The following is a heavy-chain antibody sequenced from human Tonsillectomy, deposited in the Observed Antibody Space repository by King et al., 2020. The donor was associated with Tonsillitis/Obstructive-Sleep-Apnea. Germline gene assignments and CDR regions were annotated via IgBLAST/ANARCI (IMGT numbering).Heavy chain of an antibody. CDR3: GRRDYDFWSGPSADAFDI. D-gene: IGHD3-3*01. CDR1: GYTFTSYG. Sequence: QLVQSGAEVKKPGASVKVSCKASGYTFTSYGISWVRQAPGQGLEWMGGISAYNGNTNYAQKLQGRVTMTTDTSPSTAYMELRSLRPDDTAVDSCGRRDYDFWSGPSADAFDIWGQGTMVTVSS. J-gene: IGHJ3*02. V-gene: IGHV1-18*01. CDR2: ISAYNGNT.